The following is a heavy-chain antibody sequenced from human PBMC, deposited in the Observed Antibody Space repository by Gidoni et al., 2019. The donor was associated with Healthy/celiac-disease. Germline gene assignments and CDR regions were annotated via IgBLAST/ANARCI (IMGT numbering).Heavy chain of an antibody. CDR2: IYHSGST. Sequence: QLQLQESGSGLVKPSQTLSLTCAVSVGSIRSGGYSWSWIRQPPGKGMEWIGYIYHSGSTYYNPSLKSRVTISVDRSKNQFSLKLSSVTAADTAVYYGAGGETAIDGYNYFDYWGQGTLVTVSS. D-gene: IGHD5-12*01. CDR3: AGGETAIDGYNYFDY. CDR1: VGSIRSGGYS. J-gene: IGHJ4*02. V-gene: IGHV4-30-2*01.